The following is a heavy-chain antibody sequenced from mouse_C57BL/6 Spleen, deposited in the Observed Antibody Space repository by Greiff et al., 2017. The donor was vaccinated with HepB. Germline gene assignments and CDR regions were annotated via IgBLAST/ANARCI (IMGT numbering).Heavy chain of an antibody. CDR2: INPGSGGT. V-gene: IGHV1-54*01. CDR3: ARVTTVVGAMDY. Sequence: VKLQQSGAELVRPGPSVKVSCKASGYAFTNYLIEWVKQRPGQGLEWIGVINPGSGGTNYNEKFKGKATLTADKSSSTAYMQLSSLTSEDSAVYFCARVTTVVGAMDYWGQGTSVTVSS. J-gene: IGHJ4*01. CDR1: GYAFTNYL. D-gene: IGHD1-1*01.